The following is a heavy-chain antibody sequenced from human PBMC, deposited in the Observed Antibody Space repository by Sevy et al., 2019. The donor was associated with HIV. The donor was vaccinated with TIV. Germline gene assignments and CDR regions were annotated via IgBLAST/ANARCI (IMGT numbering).Heavy chain of an antibody. CDR3: ARDLDY. CDR1: GFTFSTYW. J-gene: IGHJ4*02. CDR2: INQDGSGK. Sequence: GGSLRLSCSGSGFTFSTYWMGWVRQAPGKGLEWVAKINQDGSGKYYVYSVKGRFTISRDNANYSLYLQMNSLRAADTAIYYCARDLDYWGQGTLVTVSS. V-gene: IGHV3-7*01.